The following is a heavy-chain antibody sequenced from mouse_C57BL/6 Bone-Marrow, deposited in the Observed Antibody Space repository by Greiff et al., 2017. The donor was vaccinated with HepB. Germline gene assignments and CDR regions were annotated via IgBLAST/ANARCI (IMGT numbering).Heavy chain of an antibody. CDR3: AREKCYYYTAMDY. CDR1: GYSITSGYY. V-gene: IGHV3-6*01. D-gene: IGHD1-1*01. J-gene: IGHJ4*01. Sequence: EVKLLESGPGLVKPSQSLSLTCSVTGYSITSGYYWNWIRQFPGNKLEWMGYISYDGSNNYNPSLKNRISITRDTSKNQFFLKLNSVTTEDTATYYCAREKCYYYTAMDYWGQGTSVTVSS. CDR2: ISYDGSN.